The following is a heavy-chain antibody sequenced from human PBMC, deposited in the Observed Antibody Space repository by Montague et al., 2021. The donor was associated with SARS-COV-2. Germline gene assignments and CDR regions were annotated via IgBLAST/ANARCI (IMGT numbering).Heavy chain of an antibody. Sequence: SLRLSCAASGFTFSSYSMNWVRQTPGKGLEWVSSISSSSSYIYYADSVKGRFTISRDNAKNSLYLQMNSLRAEDTAVYYCARDPYYVILTGYYKDWGQGTLVTVSS. J-gene: IGHJ4*02. D-gene: IGHD3-9*01. CDR3: ARDPYYVILTGYYKD. CDR2: ISSSSSYI. V-gene: IGHV3-21*01. CDR1: GFTFSSYS.